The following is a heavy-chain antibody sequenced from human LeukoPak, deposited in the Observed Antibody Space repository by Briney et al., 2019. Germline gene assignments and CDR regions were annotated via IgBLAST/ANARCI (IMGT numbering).Heavy chain of an antibody. CDR3: ARQVGATTALDY. CDR2: IYPGDSDT. Sequence: GESLKISCKGSGYNFTNYWIGWVRRMPGKGLECMGIIYPGDSDTRYSPSFQGQVTISADKSISTAYLQWSSLKASDTAMYYCARQVGATTALDYWGQGTLVTVSS. J-gene: IGHJ4*02. CDR1: GYNFTNYW. D-gene: IGHD1-26*01. V-gene: IGHV5-51*01.